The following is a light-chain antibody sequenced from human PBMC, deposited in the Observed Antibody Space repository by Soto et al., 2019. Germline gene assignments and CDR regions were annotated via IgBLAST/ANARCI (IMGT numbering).Light chain of an antibody. CDR2: DNI. V-gene: IGLV1-40*01. CDR3: SSFASGSTLL. CDR1: ASNLGAKYA. J-gene: IGLJ2*01. Sequence: QSVLTQPPSVSGAPGQRVTISCTGSASNLGAKYAVHWYQHLPGTAPKLLIYDNIHRPSGVPDRFSGSKSDTSASLAITGLQAEDEGDYYCSSFASGSTLLFGGGTKLTVL.